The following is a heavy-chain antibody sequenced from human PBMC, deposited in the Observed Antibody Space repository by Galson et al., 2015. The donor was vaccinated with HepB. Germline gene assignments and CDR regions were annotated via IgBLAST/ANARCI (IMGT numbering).Heavy chain of an antibody. Sequence: CAISGDSVSGNSAAWNWIRQSPSRGLEWLGRTYYRSKWCNDYTVSVESRITINSDTSKNQFSLQLNSVTPEDTAVYYCARGDSGFDSWGQGTLVTVSS. CDR3: ARGDSGFDS. CDR2: TYYRSKWCN. V-gene: IGHV6-1*01. CDR1: GDSVSGNSAA. D-gene: IGHD1-26*01. J-gene: IGHJ4*02.